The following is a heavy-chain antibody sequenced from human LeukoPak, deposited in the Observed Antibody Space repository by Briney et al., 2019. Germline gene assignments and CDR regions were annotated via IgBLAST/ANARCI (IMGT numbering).Heavy chain of an antibody. CDR2: IYTSGST. J-gene: IGHJ4*02. CDR3: ARYAAVAGTAFDY. V-gene: IGHV4-61*02. Sequence: SETLSLTCTVSGGSVSSGSYYWSWIRQPAGKGLEWIGRIYTSGSTNYNPSLKSRVTISVDTSKNQFSLKLSSVTASDTAVYYCARYAAVAGTAFDYWGQGTLVTVSS. D-gene: IGHD6-19*01. CDR1: GGSVSSGSYY.